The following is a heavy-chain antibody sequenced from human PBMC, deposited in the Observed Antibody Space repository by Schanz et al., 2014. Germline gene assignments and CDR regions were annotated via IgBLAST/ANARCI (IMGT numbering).Heavy chain of an antibody. J-gene: IGHJ6*02. CDR2: INPNTGGT. CDR3: ARDDRTCYYGMDV. CDR1: GYTFTSYG. Sequence: QVQLVQSGAEVKKPGASVKVSCKASGYTFTSYGINWVRQAPGQGLEWMGRINPNTGGTNFAQKFQGRVTVTRDTSISTVYMELSRVTYEDTAVYYCARDDRTCYYGMDVWGQGTTVTVSS. V-gene: IGHV1-2*06. D-gene: IGHD3-22*01.